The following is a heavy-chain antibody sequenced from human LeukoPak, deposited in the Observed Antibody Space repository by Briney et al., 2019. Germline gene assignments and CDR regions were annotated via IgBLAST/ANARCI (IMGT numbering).Heavy chain of an antibody. CDR2: ISSDSTYR. J-gene: IGHJ6*02. D-gene: IGHD3-16*01. Sequence: GGSLRLSCAASGFTFNTYSMCWVPQAPGKGLEWVSSISSDSTYRFYAGSLKGRFTISRDNAKNSLSLQMISLRAEDTAVYYCARVAFGLYVMDVWGQGTTVTVSS. CDR1: GFTFNTYS. CDR3: ARVAFGLYVMDV. V-gene: IGHV3-21*01.